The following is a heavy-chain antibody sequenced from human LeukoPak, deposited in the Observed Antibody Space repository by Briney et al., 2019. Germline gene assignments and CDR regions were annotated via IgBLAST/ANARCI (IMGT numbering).Heavy chain of an antibody. Sequence: SETLSLTCTVSGGSISSGDYYWSWIRQPPGKGLGWIGSIYYTGSTYYTPSLKSGVTISIDTSKNQFSLKLSSVTAADTAVYYCAIHTYDFWSGYYLDYWGQGTLVTVSS. CDR3: AIHTYDFWSGYYLDY. CDR2: IYYTGST. J-gene: IGHJ4*02. CDR1: GGSISSGDYY. V-gene: IGHV4-39*01. D-gene: IGHD3-3*01.